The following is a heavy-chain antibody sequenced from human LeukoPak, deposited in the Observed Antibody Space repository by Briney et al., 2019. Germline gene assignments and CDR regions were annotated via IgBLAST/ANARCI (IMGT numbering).Heavy chain of an antibody. J-gene: IGHJ4*02. CDR1: GITVSSNY. CDR3: ATRYYYGSGSYYNVPPLDY. V-gene: IGHV3-66*02. D-gene: IGHD3-10*01. CDR2: NYSGGST. Sequence: GGSLRLSCAASGITVSSNYMSWVRQAPGKGLEWVSANYSGGSTYYADSVKGRFTISRDNSKNMLYLQMNSLRAEDTAVYYCATRYYYGSGSYYNVPPLDYWGQGTLVTVSS.